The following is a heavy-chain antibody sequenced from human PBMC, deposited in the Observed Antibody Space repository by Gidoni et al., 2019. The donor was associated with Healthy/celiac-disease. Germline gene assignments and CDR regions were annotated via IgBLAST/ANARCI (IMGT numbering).Heavy chain of an antibody. CDR1: GGPFTSYP. CDR2: IIPSLGIA. J-gene: IGHJ6*02. Sequence: QVQLVQSGAEVKKPGSSVKVSCKASGGPFTSYPISCVPQAPGQGLEWMGRIIPSLGIANYAQKFQGRVTSTADKSTSTAYMERSSLRSEDTAVYYCARTPYCSGGSCYAGTRVYGMDVWGQGTTVTVSS. CDR3: ARTPYCSGGSCYAGTRVYGMDV. D-gene: IGHD2-15*01. V-gene: IGHV1-69*04.